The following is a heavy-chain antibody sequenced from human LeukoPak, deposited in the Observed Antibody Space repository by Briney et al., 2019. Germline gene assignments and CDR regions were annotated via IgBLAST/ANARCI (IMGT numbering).Heavy chain of an antibody. CDR1: GGSFSGYY. J-gene: IGHJ5*02. Sequence: SETLSLTCAVYGGSFSGYYWSWIRQPPGKGLEWIGEINHSGSTNYNPSLKSRVTISVDTSKNQFSLKLSSVTAADTAVYYCARDLWFGELFGFDPWGQGTLVTVSS. D-gene: IGHD3-10*01. V-gene: IGHV4-34*01. CDR2: INHSGST. CDR3: ARDLWFGELFGFDP.